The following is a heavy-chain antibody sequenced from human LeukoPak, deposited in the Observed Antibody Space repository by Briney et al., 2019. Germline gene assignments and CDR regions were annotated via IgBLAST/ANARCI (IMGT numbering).Heavy chain of an antibody. J-gene: IGHJ3*02. CDR3: ARVEGYCSSTSCYTRDGHAFDI. Sequence: PGGSLRLSCAASGFTFSSYSMNWVRQAPGKGLEWVSSMSSSSSYIYYADSVKGRFTISRDNAKSSLHLQMNSLRAEDTAVYYCARVEGYCSSTSCYTRDGHAFDIWGQGTMVTVSS. D-gene: IGHD2-2*02. CDR1: GFTFSSYS. CDR2: MSSSSSYI. V-gene: IGHV3-21*01.